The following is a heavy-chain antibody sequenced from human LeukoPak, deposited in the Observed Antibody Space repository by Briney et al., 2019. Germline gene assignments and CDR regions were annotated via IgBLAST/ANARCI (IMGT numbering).Heavy chain of an antibody. D-gene: IGHD3-10*01. CDR1: GFTFSSYA. Sequence: GGSLRLSCAASGFTFSSYAMSWVRQAPGKGLEWVSAISGSGGSTYYADSVKGRFTISRDNSKNTLYLQMNSLRAEDTAVYYCAKAVRITMVRGVLSWGQGTLVTVSS. V-gene: IGHV3-23*01. J-gene: IGHJ4*02. CDR3: AKAVRITMVRGVLS. CDR2: ISGSGGST.